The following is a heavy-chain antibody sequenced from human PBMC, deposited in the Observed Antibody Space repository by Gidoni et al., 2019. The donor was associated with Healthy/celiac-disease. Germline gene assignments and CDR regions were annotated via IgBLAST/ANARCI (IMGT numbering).Heavy chain of an antibody. V-gene: IGHV1-69*06. D-gene: IGHD3-10*01. CDR2: IIPIFGTA. J-gene: IGHJ4*02. Sequence: GGIIPIFGTANYAKKFQGRVTITADKSTSTAYMELSSLRSEDTAVYYCARAQGTDSIWFGELRIYYFDYWGQGTLVTVSS. CDR3: ARAQGTDSIWFGELRIYYFDY.